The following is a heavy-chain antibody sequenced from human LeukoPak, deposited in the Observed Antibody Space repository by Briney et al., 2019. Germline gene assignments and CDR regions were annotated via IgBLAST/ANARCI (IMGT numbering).Heavy chain of an antibody. D-gene: IGHD2-21*02. J-gene: IGHJ3*02. V-gene: IGHV4-59*12. Sequence: PSETLSLTCTVSGGSISSYYWSWIRQPPGKGLEWIGYIYYSGSTNYNPSLKSRVTISVDTSKNQFSLKLSSVTAADTAVYYCARSMVTAPAGAFDIWGQGTMVTVSS. CDR1: GGSISSYY. CDR3: ARSMVTAPAGAFDI. CDR2: IYYSGST.